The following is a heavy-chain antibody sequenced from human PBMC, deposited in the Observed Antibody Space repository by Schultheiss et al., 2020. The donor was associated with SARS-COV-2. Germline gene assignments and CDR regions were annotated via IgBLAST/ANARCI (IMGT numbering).Heavy chain of an antibody. CDR1: GFTFSSYA. V-gene: IGHV3-23*01. J-gene: IGHJ4*02. CDR3: SVGYFDY. Sequence: GGSLRLSCSASGFTFSSYAMHWVRQAPGKGLEWVSAISGSGGSTYYADSVKGRFTISRDNAKNSLYLQMNSLRAEDTAVYYCSVGYFDYWGQGTLVTVSS. CDR2: ISGSGGST.